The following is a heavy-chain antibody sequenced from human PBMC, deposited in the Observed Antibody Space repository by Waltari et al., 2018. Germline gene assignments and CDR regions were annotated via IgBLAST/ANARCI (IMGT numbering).Heavy chain of an antibody. J-gene: IGHJ5*02. V-gene: IGHV4-39*07. CDR2: IYYSGST. CDR3: ARDDYSSGWYGGWFDP. Sequence: QLQLQESGPGLVKPSETLSLTCTVSGGSISSSSYYWGWIRQPPGKGLEWIGSIYYSGSTYYNPSLKSRVTIAVDTSKNQFSLKLSSVTAADTAVYYCARDDYSSGWYGGWFDPWGQGTLVTVSS. D-gene: IGHD6-19*01. CDR1: GGSISSSSYY.